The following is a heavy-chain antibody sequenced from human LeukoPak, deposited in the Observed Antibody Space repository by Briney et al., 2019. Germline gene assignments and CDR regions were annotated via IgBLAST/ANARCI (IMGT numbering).Heavy chain of an antibody. V-gene: IGHV3-7*01. CDR3: ARNRVMTTVTTFWFDP. D-gene: IGHD4-11*01. J-gene: IGHJ5*02. CDR2: IKQEGSEK. CDR1: GFTFSSYW. Sequence: GGSLRLSCAASGFTFSSYWMSWVRQAPGKGLEWVANIKQEGSEKYYVDSVKGRFTISRDNAKNSLYLQMNSLRAEDTAVYYCARNRVMTTVTTFWFDPWGQGTLVTVSS.